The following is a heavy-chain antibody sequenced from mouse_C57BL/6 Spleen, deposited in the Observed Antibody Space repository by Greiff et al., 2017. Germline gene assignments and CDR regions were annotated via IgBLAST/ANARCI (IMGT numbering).Heavy chain of an antibody. CDR2: IYPGDGDT. J-gene: IGHJ3*01. Sequence: VKLLESGPELVKPGASVKISCKASGYAFRSSWMNWVKQRPGKGLEWIGRIYPGDGDTNYNGKFKGKATLTADKSSRTAYMQLSSLTSEDSAVYFCACYYDSSLAWFAYWGQGTLVTVSA. CDR1: GYAFRSSW. D-gene: IGHD1-1*01. CDR3: ACYYDSSLAWFAY. V-gene: IGHV1-82*01.